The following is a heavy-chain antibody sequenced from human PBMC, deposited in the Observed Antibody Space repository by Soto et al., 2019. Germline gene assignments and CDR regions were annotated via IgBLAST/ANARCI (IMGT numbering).Heavy chain of an antibody. CDR3: AQGHVGGIHSQFDI. J-gene: IGHJ3*02. V-gene: IGHV3-30*18. D-gene: IGHD1-26*01. CDR1: GFTLSNFG. Sequence: QVQLVESGGGVIQPGGSLRLSCGASGFTLSNFGVHWVRQAPGKGPEWVGAISSDGKTESYGASVRGRFTVSRDNSQNRVFLQMNSLRSVDTGVYYCAQGHVGGIHSQFDIWGQGTMVTVSS. CDR2: ISSDGKTE.